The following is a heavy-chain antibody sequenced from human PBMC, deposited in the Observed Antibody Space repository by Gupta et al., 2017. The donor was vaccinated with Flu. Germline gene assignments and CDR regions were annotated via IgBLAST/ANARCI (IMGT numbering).Heavy chain of an antibody. V-gene: IGHV3-48*02. CDR1: GVSVSDGH. D-gene: IGHD3-9*01. CDR3: VRDFDWAFQL. Sequence: EVQLVESGGDLVQPGGSLRLSSAVSGVSVSDGHMNWVRQVPGRGLEWLSYVGSGGNTDYADSVRGRFTISRDNAKNSLYLQMNNLRDEDTAVYYCVRDFDWAFQLWGQGILVTVSS. CDR2: VGSGGNT. J-gene: IGHJ4*02.